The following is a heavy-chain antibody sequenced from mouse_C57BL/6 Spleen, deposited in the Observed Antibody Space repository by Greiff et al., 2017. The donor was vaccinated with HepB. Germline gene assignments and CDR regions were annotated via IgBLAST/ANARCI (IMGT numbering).Heavy chain of an antibody. CDR3: AGLGHYFDY. D-gene: IGHD4-1*01. V-gene: IGHV1-54*01. CDR2: INPGSGGT. CDR1: GYAFTNYL. J-gene: IGHJ2*01. Sequence: VQLQQSGAELVRPGTSVKVSCKASGYAFTNYLIEWVKQRPGQGLEWIGVINPGSGGTNYNGKFKGKATLTADKSSSTAYMQLSSLTSEDSAVYFCAGLGHYFDYWGQGTTLTVSS.